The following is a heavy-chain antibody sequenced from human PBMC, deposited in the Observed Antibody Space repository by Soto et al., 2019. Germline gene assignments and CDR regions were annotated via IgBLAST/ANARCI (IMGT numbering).Heavy chain of an antibody. V-gene: IGHV1-18*01. Sequence: QVQLVQPGAEVKKPWASVKVSCKASGYTFTSYGISWVRQAPGQGLEWMGWISAYNGNTNYAQKLQGRVTMTTDTSTRSAYMELRRLRSDDTAVYYCARVIAAAVDFDYWGQGTLVTVSS. D-gene: IGHD6-13*01. J-gene: IGHJ4*02. CDR1: GYTFTSYG. CDR3: ARVIAAAVDFDY. CDR2: ISAYNGNT.